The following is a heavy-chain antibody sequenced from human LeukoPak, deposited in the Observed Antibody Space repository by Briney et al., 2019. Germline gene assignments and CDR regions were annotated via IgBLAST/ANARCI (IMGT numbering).Heavy chain of an antibody. CDR3: ARSYDILTATTPRQYYYYMDV. CDR2: IRAYNGNT. J-gene: IGHJ6*03. V-gene: IGHV1-18*01. D-gene: IGHD3-9*01. CDR1: GYTFTSYG. Sequence: ASVKLSCKASGYTFTSYGISWVRHAPGQGLEWMGWIRAYNGNTNYAQKIQDRVSMTTDTSTSTAYMKLSSLRSEDTAVYDCARSYDILTATTPRQYYYYMDVWGKGTTVTVSS.